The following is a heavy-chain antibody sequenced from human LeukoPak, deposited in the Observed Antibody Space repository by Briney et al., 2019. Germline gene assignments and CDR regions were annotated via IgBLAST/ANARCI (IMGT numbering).Heavy chain of an antibody. D-gene: IGHD3-3*01. CDR3: ARSGVGKNPPFYYYGMDV. Sequence: KPGGSLRLSCAASGFTFSSYSMNWVRQAPGKRLEWVSSISSSSSYIYYADSVKGRFTISRDNAKNSLYLQMNSLRAEDTAVYYCARSGVGKNPPFYYYGMDVWGKGTTVTVSS. CDR2: ISSSSSYI. V-gene: IGHV3-21*04. CDR1: GFTFSSYS. J-gene: IGHJ6*04.